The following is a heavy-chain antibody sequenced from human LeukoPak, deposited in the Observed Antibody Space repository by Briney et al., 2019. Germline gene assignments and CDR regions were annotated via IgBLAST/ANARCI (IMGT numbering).Heavy chain of an antibody. V-gene: IGHV1-18*01. J-gene: IGHJ3*01. CDR2: GSTFNGHR. D-gene: IGHD1-26*01. CDR1: GYTFTDYG. CDR3: ARDAVGARAFDV. Sequence: ASVKVSCKASGYTFTDYGIHWVRRAPGQGLEWMSWGSTFNGHRLYGQRFQGRVTMTTDPSTTTVYMKLTSLTSDDTALYYCARDAVGARAFDVWGQGTMVTVSS.